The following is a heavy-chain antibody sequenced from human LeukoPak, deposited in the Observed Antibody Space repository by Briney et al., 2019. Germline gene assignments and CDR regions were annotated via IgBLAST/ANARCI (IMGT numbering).Heavy chain of an antibody. Sequence: ASVKVSCKASGYTFSNYYIHWVRQAPGQGLEWMGVINPSGGPTNYAPKFQGRVTMTRDMSTSTVYMELSSLRSEDTAVYYCARDAEQRISSKGIYSYYYIDVWGKGNPGHRLL. CDR2: INPSGGPT. CDR3: ARDAEQRISSKGIYSYYYIDV. CDR1: GYTFSNYY. V-gene: IGHV1-46*01. J-gene: IGHJ6*03. D-gene: IGHD6-13*01.